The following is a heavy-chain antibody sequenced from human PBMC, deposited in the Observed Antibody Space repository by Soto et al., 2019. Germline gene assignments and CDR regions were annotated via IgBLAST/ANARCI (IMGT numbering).Heavy chain of an antibody. J-gene: IGHJ4*02. Sequence: SETLSLTCVVSGGSLSSYYWSWIRQPPGKGLEWIGYIYYSGSTNYNPSLKSRVTISVDTSKNQFSLKLSSVTAADTAVYYCARTPDYWGQGTLVTVS. CDR1: GGSLSSYY. V-gene: IGHV4-59*01. CDR2: IYYSGST. CDR3: ARTPDY.